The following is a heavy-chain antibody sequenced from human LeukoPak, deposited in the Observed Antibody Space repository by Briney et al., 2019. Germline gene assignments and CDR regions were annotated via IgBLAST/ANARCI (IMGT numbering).Heavy chain of an antibody. Sequence: SETLSLTCTVSGGSISSSSYYWGWIRQPPGKGLEWIGSIYYSGSTYYNPSLKSRVTISVDTSKNQFSLKLSSVTAADTAVYYCVNRDGSGSSYYFDYWGQGTLVTVSS. D-gene: IGHD3-10*01. V-gene: IGHV4-39*01. CDR1: GGSISSSSYY. J-gene: IGHJ4*02. CDR2: IYYSGST. CDR3: VNRDGSGSSYYFDY.